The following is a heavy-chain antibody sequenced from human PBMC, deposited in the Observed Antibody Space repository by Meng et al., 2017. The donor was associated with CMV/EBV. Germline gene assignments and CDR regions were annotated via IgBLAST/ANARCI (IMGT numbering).Heavy chain of an antibody. J-gene: IGHJ3*02. D-gene: IGHD3-10*01. CDR1: GFTVSSNY. Sequence: GGSLRLSCAASGFTVSSNYMSWVRQAPGKGLEWVSVIYSGGSTYYADSVKGRFTISRDNSKNTLYLQMNSLRAEDTAVYYCAREAITMVRGVMNDAFDIWGQGTMVTVSS. CDR2: IYSGGST. CDR3: AREAITMVRGVMNDAFDI. V-gene: IGHV3-53*01.